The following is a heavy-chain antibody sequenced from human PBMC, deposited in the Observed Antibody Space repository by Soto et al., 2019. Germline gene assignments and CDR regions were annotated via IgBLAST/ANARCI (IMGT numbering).Heavy chain of an antibody. J-gene: IGHJ5*02. CDR1: GFNFSSYA. Sequence: EVQLLASGGGLVQPGGSLRLSCAASGFNFSSYAMSWVRQAPGKGLEWVSAIRGSGGSTYYADSVKGRSTIPRDNSKNTLDMKMNSLRAEDTAVYYCANEIRWTWGQGALVTVSS. CDR3: ANEIRWT. CDR2: IRGSGGST. V-gene: IGHV3-23*01.